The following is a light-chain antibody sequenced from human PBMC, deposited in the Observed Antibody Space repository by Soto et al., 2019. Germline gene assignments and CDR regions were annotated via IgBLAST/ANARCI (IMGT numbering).Light chain of an antibody. CDR3: MAWHSSAWV. V-gene: IGLV5-45*01. J-gene: IGLJ3*02. Sequence: QSVLTQPASLSASPGASASLTCTLRSGLNVGTYRIYWYQQKPGSPPHYLLRYKSDSDKQQGSGVPSRFSGSKDASANAGILLISGLQSEDEADYYCMAWHSSAWVFGGGTKLTVL. CDR2: YKSDSDK. CDR1: SGLNVGTYR.